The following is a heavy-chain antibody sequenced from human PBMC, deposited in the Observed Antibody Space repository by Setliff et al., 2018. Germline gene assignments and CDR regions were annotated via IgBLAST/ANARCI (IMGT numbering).Heavy chain of an antibody. CDR1: GYSISSGYY. CDR2: IYHSGST. Sequence: PSETLSLTCAASGYSISSGYYWGWIRQPPGKGLEWIGSIYHSGSTYYNPSLKSRVTISVDTSKNQFSLKLSSVTAADTAVYYCARHRAEDYYGSGTIIWGWFDPWGQGTLVTVS. J-gene: IGHJ5*02. D-gene: IGHD3-10*01. V-gene: IGHV4-38-2*01. CDR3: ARHRAEDYYGSGTIIWGWFDP.